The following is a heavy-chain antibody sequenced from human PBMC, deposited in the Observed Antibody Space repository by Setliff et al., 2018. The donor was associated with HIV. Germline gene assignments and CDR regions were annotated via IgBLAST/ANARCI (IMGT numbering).Heavy chain of an antibody. J-gene: IGHJ4*02. Sequence: PSETLSLTCAVYGGSLSGYHWSWIRQSPEKGLEWIGEINHSGSTNYNPSLQSRVIISVDTSNNQISLKLTSVTAADTAVYYCTIPASSLAPNWGRGTQVTVSS. CDR2: INHSGST. CDR1: GGSLSGYH. V-gene: IGHV4-34*01. CDR3: TIPASSLAPN.